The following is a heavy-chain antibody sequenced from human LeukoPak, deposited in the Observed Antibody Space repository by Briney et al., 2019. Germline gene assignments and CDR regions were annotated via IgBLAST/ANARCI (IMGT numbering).Heavy chain of an antibody. CDR2: INSDGSST. D-gene: IGHD3-9*01. Sequence: GGSLRLSCAASRFTFSTYWMHWVRQAPGKGLVWVSRINSDGSSTSYADSVKGRFTISRDNAKNSLYLQMNSLRAEDTAVYYCARDFLGPGYASILRYFDWLPGYFDYWGQGTLVTVSS. CDR3: ARDFLGPGYASILRYFDWLPGYFDY. CDR1: RFTFSTYW. J-gene: IGHJ4*02. V-gene: IGHV3-74*01.